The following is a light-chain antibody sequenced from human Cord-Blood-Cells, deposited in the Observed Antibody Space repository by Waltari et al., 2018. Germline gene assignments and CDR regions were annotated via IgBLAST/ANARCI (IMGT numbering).Light chain of an antibody. CDR2: DVS. CDR1: SSDVGGYNY. Sequence: QSALTQPASVSGSPGPSITISCTGTSSDVGGYNYVSWYQQHPGKAPKLMIYDVSKRPSGVSNRFAGSNSGTTAARTISGLQAEDEADYYCSSYTSSSRVFGGGTKLTVL. V-gene: IGLV2-14*01. CDR3: SSYTSSSRV. J-gene: IGLJ3*02.